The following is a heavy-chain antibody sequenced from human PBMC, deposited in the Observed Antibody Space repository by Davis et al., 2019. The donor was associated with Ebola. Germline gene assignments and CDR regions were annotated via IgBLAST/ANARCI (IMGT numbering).Heavy chain of an antibody. CDR3: ATRPTNCGGDCYAWKFDL. V-gene: IGHV1-69*13. CDR1: GGTLSFSGFV. J-gene: IGHJ5*02. CDR2: IVPIFGTA. Sequence: AASVKVSCKASGGTLSFSGFVISWVRQAPGQGLEWMGGIVPIFGTANYAQNFQGRVTITADESTSTAYMELSSLRSEDTAVYYCATRPTNCGGDCYAWKFDLWGPGTLVTVSS. D-gene: IGHD2-21*02.